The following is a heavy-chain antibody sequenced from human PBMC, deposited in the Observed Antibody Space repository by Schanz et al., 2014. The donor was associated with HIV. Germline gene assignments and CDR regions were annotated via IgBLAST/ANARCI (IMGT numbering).Heavy chain of an antibody. J-gene: IGHJ6*02. V-gene: IGHV3-21*01. CDR2: ISSSSSYI. CDR1: GFTFSSYS. Sequence: EVQLLESGGGLVQPGGSLRLSCAASGFTFSSYSMNWVRQAPGKGLEWVSSISSSSSYIKYADSVKGRFTISRDNSKNTLYLQMNSLRAEDTAVFYCANTEYPYSSSSDYYYGMDVWGQGTTVTVSS. CDR3: ANTEYPYSSSSDYYYGMDV. D-gene: IGHD6-6*01.